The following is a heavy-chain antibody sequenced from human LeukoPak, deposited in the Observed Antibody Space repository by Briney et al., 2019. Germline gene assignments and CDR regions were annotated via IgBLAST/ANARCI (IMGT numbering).Heavy chain of an antibody. V-gene: IGHV4-61*01. CDR3: ARGVSYGYSGSREFDP. D-gene: IGHD1-26*01. CDR1: GGSVSSGSYY. J-gene: IGHJ5*02. CDR2: IYYSGST. Sequence: SETLSLTCTVSGGSVSSGSYYWSWIRQPPGKGLEWIGYIYYSGSTNYNPSLKSRVTISVDTSKNQFSLKLSSVTAADTAVYYCARGVSYGYSGSREFDPWGQGTLVTVSS.